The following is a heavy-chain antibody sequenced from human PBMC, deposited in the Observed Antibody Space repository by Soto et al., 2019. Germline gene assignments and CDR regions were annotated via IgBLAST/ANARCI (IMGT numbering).Heavy chain of an antibody. D-gene: IGHD1-26*01. V-gene: IGHV3-23*01. J-gene: IGHJ4*02. Sequence: GGSLRLSCAASGFTFSSYAMSWVRQAPGKGLEWVSAISGSGGSTYYADSVKGRFTISRDNSKNTLYLQMNSLRAEDTAVYYCAKDLNSGSYFRRGPFDNWRQGTLVTVSS. CDR3: AKDLNSGSYFRRGPFDN. CDR2: ISGSGGST. CDR1: GFTFSSYA.